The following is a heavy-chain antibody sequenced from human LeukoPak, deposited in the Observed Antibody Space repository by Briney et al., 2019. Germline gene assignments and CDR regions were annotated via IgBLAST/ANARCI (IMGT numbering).Heavy chain of an antibody. CDR3: ARDPYYYGSGRYYYGMDV. Sequence: PGGSLRLSCAASGFTFSDYYMSWIRQAPGKGLEWVSYISSSSSYTNYADSVKGRFTISRDNAKNSLYPQMNSLRAEDTAVYYCARDPYYYGSGRYYYGMDVWGKGTTVTVSS. D-gene: IGHD3-10*01. V-gene: IGHV3-11*06. CDR2: ISSSSSYT. CDR1: GFTFSDYY. J-gene: IGHJ6*04.